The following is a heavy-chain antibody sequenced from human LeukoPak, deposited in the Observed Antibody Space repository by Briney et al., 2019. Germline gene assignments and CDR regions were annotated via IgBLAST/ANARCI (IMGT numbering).Heavy chain of an antibody. CDR1: GFTFSDYY. D-gene: IGHD6-13*01. CDR3: ARERGSSSWLYGYYYYYYMDV. J-gene: IGHJ6*03. V-gene: IGHV3-11*01. CDR2: ISSSGSTI. Sequence: PGGSLRLSCAASGFTFSDYYMSWIRQAPGKGLEWVSYISSSGSTIYYADSVKGRFTISRDNAKNSLYLQMNSLRAEDTAVYYCARERGSSSWLYGYYYYYYMDVWGKGTTVTVSS.